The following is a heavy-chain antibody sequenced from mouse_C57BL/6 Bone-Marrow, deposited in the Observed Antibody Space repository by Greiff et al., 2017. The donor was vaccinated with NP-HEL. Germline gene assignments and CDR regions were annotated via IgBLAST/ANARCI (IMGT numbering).Heavy chain of an antibody. D-gene: IGHD1-1*01. V-gene: IGHV1-50*01. CDR2: IDPSDSYT. Sequence: VKLQQPGAELVKPGASVKLSCKASGYTFTTYWMQWVKQRPGQGLEWIGEIDPSDSYTNYNQKFKGKATFTADTSSNTAYMQLSSLTTEDSAIYYCARDYYGSSYFDYWGQGTTLTVSS. J-gene: IGHJ2*01. CDR1: GYTFTTYW. CDR3: ARDYYGSSYFDY.